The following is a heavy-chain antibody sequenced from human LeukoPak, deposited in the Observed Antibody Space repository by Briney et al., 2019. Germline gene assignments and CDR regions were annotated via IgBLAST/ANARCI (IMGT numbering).Heavy chain of an antibody. J-gene: IGHJ6*03. Sequence: GGSLRLSCSASGFTFSSNWMSWVRQAPGKGLEWVANIKQDGGEKYYVDSVKGRFTISRDNAKNSLYLQMNSLRAEDTAVYYCASRGYSNFYYYMDVWGKGTTVTVSS. CDR2: IKQDGGEK. CDR3: ASRGYSNFYYYMDV. D-gene: IGHD4-23*01. CDR1: GFTFSSNW. V-gene: IGHV3-7*01.